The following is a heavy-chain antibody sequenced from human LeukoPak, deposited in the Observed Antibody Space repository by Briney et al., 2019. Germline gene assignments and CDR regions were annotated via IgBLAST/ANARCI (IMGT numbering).Heavy chain of an antibody. Sequence: GGSLRLSCAASGFTFSSYGMHWVRQAPGKGLEWVAFIRYDGSNKYYADSVKGRFTISRDNSKDTLYLRMNSLRAEDTAVYYCANEQQPPDDAFDIWGQGTMVTVSS. CDR1: GFTFSSYG. J-gene: IGHJ3*02. V-gene: IGHV3-30*02. CDR2: IRYDGSNK. D-gene: IGHD6-13*01. CDR3: ANEQQPPDDAFDI.